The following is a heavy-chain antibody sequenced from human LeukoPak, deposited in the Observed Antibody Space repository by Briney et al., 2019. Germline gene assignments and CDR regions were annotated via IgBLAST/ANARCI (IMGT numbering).Heavy chain of an antibody. CDR1: GYTFTSYG. CDR2: ISAYNGNT. D-gene: IGHD1-1*01. V-gene: IGHV1-18*01. J-gene: IGHJ5*02. Sequence: ASVKVSCKASGYTFTSYGISWVRQAPGQGLERMGWISAYNGNTNYAQKLQGRVTMTTDTSTSTAYMELRSLRSDDTAVYYCARAKNNNWFNWFDPWGQGTLVTVSS. CDR3: ARAKNNNWFNWFDP.